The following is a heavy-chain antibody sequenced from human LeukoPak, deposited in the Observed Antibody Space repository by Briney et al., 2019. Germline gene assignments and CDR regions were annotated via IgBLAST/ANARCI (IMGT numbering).Heavy chain of an antibody. D-gene: IGHD3/OR15-3a*01. J-gene: IGHJ4*02. CDR1: GINFSDSE. CDR2: VSSSGTTI. V-gene: IGHV3-48*03. Sequence: GGSLRLSCAASGINFSDSEMNWVRQAPGKGLEWVSYVSSSGTTIYYADSVKGRFTISRDNAKNSLYLQMNSLRAEDTAVYYCARGVPTGYYTSCYDYWGQGTLVTVSS. CDR3: ARGVPTGYYTSCYDY.